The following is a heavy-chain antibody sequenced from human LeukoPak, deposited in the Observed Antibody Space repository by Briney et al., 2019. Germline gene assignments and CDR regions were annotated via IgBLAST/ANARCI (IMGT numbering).Heavy chain of an antibody. CDR2: ISYDGRNT. J-gene: IGHJ4*02. D-gene: IGHD2-2*01. CDR1: GLTFSTFG. Sequence: TGRSLRLSCAASGLTFSTFGMHWVRQAPGKGLEWVAVISYDGRNTYYADSVKGRFTISRDNSKNTLYLQMNSLKTEDTAVYYCAKDRLVVAPAAMTSNFDYWGQGTLVTVSS. CDR3: AKDRLVVAPAAMTSNFDY. V-gene: IGHV3-30*18.